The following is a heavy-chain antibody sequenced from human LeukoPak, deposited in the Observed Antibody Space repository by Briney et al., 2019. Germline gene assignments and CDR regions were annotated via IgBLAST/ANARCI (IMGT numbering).Heavy chain of an antibody. J-gene: IGHJ4*02. CDR1: GFTFSSYA. D-gene: IGHD4-17*01. CDR3: AKDPDYGDYGYDYYFDY. Sequence: GGSLRLSCAASGFTFSSYAMSWVRQAPGKGLEWVSAISGSGGSTYYADSVKGRFTISRDNSKNTLYLQMNGLRAEDTAVYYCAKDPDYGDYGYDYYFDYWGQGTLVTVSS. CDR2: ISGSGGST. V-gene: IGHV3-23*01.